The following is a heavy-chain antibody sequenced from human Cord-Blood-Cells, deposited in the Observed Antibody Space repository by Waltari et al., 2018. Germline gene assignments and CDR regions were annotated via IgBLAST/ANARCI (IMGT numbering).Heavy chain of an antibody. CDR3: ATDFKPSREMKARSAAAGGVFDP. D-gene: IGHD6-13*01. J-gene: IGHJ5*02. V-gene: IGHV1-24*01. CDR2: FDPEDGET. Sequence: QAPGKGLEWMGGFDPEDGETIYAQKFQGRVTMTEDTSTDTAYMELSSLRSEDTAVYYCATDFKPSREMKARSAAAGGVFDPWGQGTLVTVSS.